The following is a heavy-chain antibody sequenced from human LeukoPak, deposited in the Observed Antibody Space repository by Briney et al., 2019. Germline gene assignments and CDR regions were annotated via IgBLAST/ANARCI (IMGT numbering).Heavy chain of an antibody. CDR3: ARAAGRWLQFKDYLDY. CDR2: INPNSGGT. V-gene: IGHV1-2*02. J-gene: IGHJ4*02. CDR1: GYTFTGYY. D-gene: IGHD5-24*01. Sequence: GASVKVSCKASGYTFTGYYMHWVRQAPGQGLEWMGWINPNSGGTNYAQKFQGRVTMTRDTSISSAYMELSRLRSDDTAVYYCARAAGRWLQFKDYLDYWGQGTLVTVSS.